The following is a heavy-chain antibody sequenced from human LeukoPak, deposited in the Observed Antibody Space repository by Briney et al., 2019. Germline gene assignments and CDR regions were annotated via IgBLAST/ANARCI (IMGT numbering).Heavy chain of an antibody. J-gene: IGHJ3*02. CDR3: AREGYGSGSYKRGAFDI. D-gene: IGHD3-10*01. V-gene: IGHV3-20*04. Sequence: SGGSLRLSCAASGFTFSSYSMNWVRQAPGKGLEWVSGINWNGGSTGYADSVKGRFTISRDNAKNSLYLQMNSLRAEDTALYYCAREGYGSGSYKRGAFDIWGQGTMVTVSS. CDR1: GFTFSSYS. CDR2: INWNGGST.